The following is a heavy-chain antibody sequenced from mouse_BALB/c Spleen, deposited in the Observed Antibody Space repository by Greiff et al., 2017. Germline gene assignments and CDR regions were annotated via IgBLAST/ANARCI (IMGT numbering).Heavy chain of an antibody. CDR2: LSSGGGST. V-gene: IGHV5-12-1*01. CDR1: GFAFSSYD. CDR3: ATGDYGYDWAY. J-gene: IGHJ3*01. D-gene: IGHD2-2*01. Sequence: EVQLVESGGGLVKPGGSLKLSCAASGFAFSSYDMSWVRQTPEQRLEWVAYLSSGGGSTYYPDTVKGRFTISRDNAKNTLYLQMSSLKSEDTAMYYCATGDYGYDWAYWGQGTLVTVSA.